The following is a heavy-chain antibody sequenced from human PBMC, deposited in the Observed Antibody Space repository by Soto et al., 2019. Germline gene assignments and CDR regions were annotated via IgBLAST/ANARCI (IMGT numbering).Heavy chain of an antibody. CDR3: ARSLSASSGWFDP. CDR1: GDSIGSGDFY. V-gene: IGHV4-30-4*01. J-gene: IGHJ5*02. D-gene: IGHD6-6*01. Sequence: PSETLSLTCAVSGDSIGSGDFYWTWIRQSPGKGLEYIGYIYKSGRTYYNPSLKSRPIISLDTSKSQFFLSLSSVTAADTAMYYCARSLSASSGWFDPWGQGTLGTVS. CDR2: IYKSGRT.